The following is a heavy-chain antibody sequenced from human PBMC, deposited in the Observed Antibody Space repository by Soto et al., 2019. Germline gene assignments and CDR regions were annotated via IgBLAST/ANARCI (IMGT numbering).Heavy chain of an antibody. CDR1: GYTFTRSG. D-gene: IGHD2-15*01. Sequence: ASVKVSCKASGYTFTRSGISWVRQAPGQRLEWMGWISACNGNTKYSQKFQGRFIISRDDSKNTLFLQMNYLRAEDTAVYYCATAKLLLPWLFDYWGQGTLVTVSS. CDR3: ATAKLLLPWLFDY. CDR2: ISACNGNT. V-gene: IGHV1-18*01. J-gene: IGHJ4*02.